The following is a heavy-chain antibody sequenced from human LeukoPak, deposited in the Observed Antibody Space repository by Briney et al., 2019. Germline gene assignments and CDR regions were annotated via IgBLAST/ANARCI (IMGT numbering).Heavy chain of an antibody. CDR1: GYTSTNYG. Sequence: ASVKVSCKASGYTSTNYGITWLRQDPGQGLEWMGWISAYNGNTNYAQKLQGRVTMTTDTSTSTAYMELRSLRSDDTAVYYCARKLTLDYWGQGTLVTVSS. CDR3: ARKLTLDY. CDR2: ISAYNGNT. D-gene: IGHD1-1*01. J-gene: IGHJ4*02. V-gene: IGHV1-18*04.